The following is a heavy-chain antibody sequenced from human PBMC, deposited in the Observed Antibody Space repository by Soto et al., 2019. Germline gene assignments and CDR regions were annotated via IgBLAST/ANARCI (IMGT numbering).Heavy chain of an antibody. D-gene: IGHD6-6*01. CDR2: IWYDGSNK. CDR3: ARDYPLEYSSSSVDYYYGMGI. J-gene: IGHJ6*02. V-gene: IGHV3-33*01. Sequence: HRISKKTGKGLEGGAVIWYDGSNKYYPDPVKGRFTISRDNSKTTLYLQMNSLRAEDTAVYYCARDYPLEYSSSSVDYYYGMGIWGQGPTVTGSS.